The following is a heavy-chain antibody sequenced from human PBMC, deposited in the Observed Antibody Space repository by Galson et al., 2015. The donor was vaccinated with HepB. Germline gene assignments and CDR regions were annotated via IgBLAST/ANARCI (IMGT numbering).Heavy chain of an antibody. V-gene: IGHV3-72*01. CDR1: GFTFSDHY. Sequence: SLRLSCAASGFTFSDHYMDWVRQAPGKGLEWVGRSRNKANSHTTEYSADSVTGRFTISRDNSKNTLYLQMNSLRVEDTAVYYCARAYYGDYARGGFDIWGQGTMVTVSS. J-gene: IGHJ3*02. CDR3: ARAYYGDYARGGFDI. CDR2: SRNKANSHTT. D-gene: IGHD4-17*01.